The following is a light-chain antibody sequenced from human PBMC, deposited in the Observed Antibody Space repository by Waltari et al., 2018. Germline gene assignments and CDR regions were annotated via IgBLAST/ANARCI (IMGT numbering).Light chain of an antibody. J-gene: IGLJ3*02. CDR1: RSNIGSYS. CDR2: SND. V-gene: IGLV1-44*01. Sequence: QSVLTQPPSQSGTPGQRVPMSCSGSRSNIGSYSVNWYQQLPGKAPRLLMHSNDQRPSGVPGRFSASKSGTSASLDISGLQSEDEGDYYCAAWDDSLSGAWVFGGGTKLTVL. CDR3: AAWDDSLSGAWV.